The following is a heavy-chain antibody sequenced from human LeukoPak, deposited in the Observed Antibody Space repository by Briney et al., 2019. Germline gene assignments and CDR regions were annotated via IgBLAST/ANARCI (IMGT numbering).Heavy chain of an antibody. V-gene: IGHV3-30*02. D-gene: IGHD5-18*01. CDR2: IRYDGSNK. Sequence: GGSLRLPCAASGFTFSSYGMHWVRQAPGKGLEWVAFIRYDGSNKYYADSVKGRFTISRDNSKNTLYLQMNSLRAEDTAVYYCAKDINGYSYEGGYFDYWGQGTLVTVSS. J-gene: IGHJ4*02. CDR3: AKDINGYSYEGGYFDY. CDR1: GFTFSSYG.